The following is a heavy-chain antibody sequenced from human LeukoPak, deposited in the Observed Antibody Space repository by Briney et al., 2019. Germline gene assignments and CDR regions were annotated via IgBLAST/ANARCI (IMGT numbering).Heavy chain of an antibody. V-gene: IGHV3-48*01. J-gene: IGHJ3*02. Sequence: GGSLRLSCAASGFTFRNYLMNWVRQAPGKGLEWVSFISSTGGTIYYADSVKGRFTVFRDNGENSLFLQMNSLRVEDTALYYCARGYSRAAFDIWGQGTVVAASS. CDR1: GFTFRNYL. CDR3: ARGYSRAAFDI. D-gene: IGHD2-15*01. CDR2: ISSTGGTI.